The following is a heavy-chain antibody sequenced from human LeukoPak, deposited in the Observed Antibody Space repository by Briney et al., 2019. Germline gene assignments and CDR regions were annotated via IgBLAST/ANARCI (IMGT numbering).Heavy chain of an antibody. J-gene: IGHJ4*02. Sequence: GGSLRLSCAASGFSFSTSSMSWVRQTPGKGLEWISYIRGSSATIYYADSVKGRFTISRDNARNTLYLQMNDLRAEDTAVYFFARVSCSHCGTDACYGPYFDYWGQGSLVTVSS. CDR1: GFSFSTSS. V-gene: IGHV3-48*01. CDR2: IRGSSATI. D-gene: IGHD2-2*01. CDR3: ARVSCSHCGTDACYGPYFDY.